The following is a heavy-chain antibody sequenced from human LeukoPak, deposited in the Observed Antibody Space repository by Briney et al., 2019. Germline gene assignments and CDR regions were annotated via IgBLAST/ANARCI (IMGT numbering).Heavy chain of an antibody. CDR3: ARGRSVAGIPYYFDY. CDR2: ISYDGSNK. CDR1: GFIFSNYG. V-gene: IGHV3-30*03. D-gene: IGHD6-19*01. J-gene: IGHJ4*02. Sequence: PGGSLRLSCVASGFIFSNYGMHWVRQAPGKGLEWVAVISYDGSNKYYADSVKGRFTISRDNSKNTLYLQMGSLRAEDMAVYYCARGRSVAGIPYYFDYWGQGTLVTVSS.